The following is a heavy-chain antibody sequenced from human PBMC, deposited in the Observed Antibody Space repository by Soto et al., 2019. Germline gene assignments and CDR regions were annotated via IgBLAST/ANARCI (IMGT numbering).Heavy chain of an antibody. CDR1: GYTFTSYG. Sequence: QVQLVQSGAEVKKPGASVKVSCKASGYTFTSYGISCVRQATGQGLEWMGWISAYNGNTNYAQKLKGRVTMPTDTSTSTAYMELRSLRSDYTAVYYCAREGGYCSSTSCPGYYGMDVWGQGTTVTVSS. D-gene: IGHD2-2*01. CDR2: ISAYNGNT. CDR3: AREGGYCSSTSCPGYYGMDV. J-gene: IGHJ6*02. V-gene: IGHV1-18*04.